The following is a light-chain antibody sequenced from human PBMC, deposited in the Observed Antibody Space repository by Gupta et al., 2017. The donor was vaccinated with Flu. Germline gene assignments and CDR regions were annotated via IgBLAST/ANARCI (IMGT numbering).Light chain of an antibody. V-gene: IGLV2-14*01. Sequence: QSALTQPASVSGSPGQSITIPCPGTSSDVGGYNYVSWYQQHPGKAPKLMIYEVSNRPSGVSNRFSGSKSGNTASLTISGLQAEDEADYYCSSYTSSSTYVFVTGTKVTVL. CDR3: SSYTSSSTYV. CDR1: SSDVGGYNY. J-gene: IGLJ1*01. CDR2: EVS.